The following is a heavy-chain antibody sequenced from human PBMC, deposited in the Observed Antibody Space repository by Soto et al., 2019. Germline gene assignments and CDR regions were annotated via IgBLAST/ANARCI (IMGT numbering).Heavy chain of an antibody. D-gene: IGHD4-4*01. J-gene: IGHJ6*02. V-gene: IGHV3-15*07. Sequence: GGSLRLSCAASGFTFSNAWMNWVRQAPGKGLEWVGRIKSKTDGGTTDYAAPVKGRFTISRDDSKNTLYLQMNSLKTEDTAVYYCTTDPFMTTVTHYYYYYGMDVWGQGTTVTVSS. CDR1: GFTFSNAW. CDR3: TTDPFMTTVTHYYYYYGMDV. CDR2: IKSKTDGGTT.